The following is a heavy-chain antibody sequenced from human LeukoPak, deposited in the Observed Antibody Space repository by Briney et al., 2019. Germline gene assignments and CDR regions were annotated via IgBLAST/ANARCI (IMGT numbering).Heavy chain of an antibody. V-gene: IGHV3-48*03. J-gene: IGHJ6*04. CDR2: ISSSGFTL. D-gene: IGHD3-10*02. Sequence: PGGSLRLSCAASGFTFSSYAMSWVRQAPGKGLEWVSYISSSGFTLNYADSVKGRFTISRDNAKNSLYLQMNSLRAEDTAVYYCAELGITMIGGVWGKGTTVTISS. CDR3: AELGITMIGGV. CDR1: GFTFSSYA.